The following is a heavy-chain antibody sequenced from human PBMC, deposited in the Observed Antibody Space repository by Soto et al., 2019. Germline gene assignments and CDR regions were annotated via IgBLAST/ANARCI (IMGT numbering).Heavy chain of an antibody. CDR3: ARPYSSSPSYYFDY. CDR1: GGSVSNSNYY. CDR2: VYYRGRS. J-gene: IGHJ4*02. V-gene: IGHV4-39*01. Sequence: SETLSLTCTLSGGSVSNSNYYWGWIRQSPGKGLEWIGGVYYRGRSYSKSSVKSRVTISVDTSKNQFSLNLNSVTASDTAVYYCARPYSSSPSYYFDYWGQGTLVTVSS. D-gene: IGHD6-13*01.